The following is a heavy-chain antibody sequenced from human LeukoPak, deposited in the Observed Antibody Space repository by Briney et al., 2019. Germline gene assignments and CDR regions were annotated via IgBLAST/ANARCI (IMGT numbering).Heavy chain of an antibody. CDR2: INTDGSST. D-gene: IGHD6-13*01. CDR1: GFTFSSYW. CDR3: ARAGGHSSPAGS. V-gene: IGHV3-74*01. Sequence: GSLRLSCAASGFTFSSYWMHWVRQAPGKGLVWVSRINTDGSSTSYADSVKGRFTISRDNAKNTLYLQMNSLRAEDTAVYCARAGGHSSPAGSWGQGTLVTVSS. J-gene: IGHJ5*02.